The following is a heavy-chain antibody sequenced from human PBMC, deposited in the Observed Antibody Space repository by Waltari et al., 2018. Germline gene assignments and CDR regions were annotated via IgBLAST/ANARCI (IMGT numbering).Heavy chain of an antibody. Sequence: QVHLVQSGAAVKQPGAPVTVSCKASGYSFTSYGIHWVRQAPGQGLEWMGWISTYNGNTNYAQKLQGRLTMTTDTSTSTAYMELRSLRSDDTAIYYCARMSIDSYSYFDYWGQGTLVTVSS. D-gene: IGHD3-22*01. CDR3: ARMSIDSYSYFDY. CDR1: GYSFTSYG. V-gene: IGHV1-18*01. J-gene: IGHJ4*02. CDR2: ISTYNGNT.